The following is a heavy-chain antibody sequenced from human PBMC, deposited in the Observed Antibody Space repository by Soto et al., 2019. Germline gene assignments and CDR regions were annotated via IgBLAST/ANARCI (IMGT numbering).Heavy chain of an antibody. D-gene: IGHD6-13*01. CDR2: IYPSDSDS. CDR1: GYSFTTYW. Sequence: PGESLKISCKGSGYSFTTYWIGWVRQMPGKGLEWMGIIYPSDSDSTYSPSFQGLVTFSADKSISTAYLQWSSLKASDTAMYYCARTEIAAAGDYYGMDVWGQGTTVTVSS. CDR3: ARTEIAAAGDYYGMDV. V-gene: IGHV5-51*01. J-gene: IGHJ6*02.